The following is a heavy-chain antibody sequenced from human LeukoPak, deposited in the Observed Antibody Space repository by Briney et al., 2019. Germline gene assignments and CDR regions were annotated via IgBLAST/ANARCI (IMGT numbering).Heavy chain of an antibody. J-gene: IGHJ4*02. CDR2: IYSGGST. CDR3: AKDIDLDYYYGSGSYPFDY. V-gene: IGHV3-53*01. CDR1: GFTVSSNY. Sequence: PGGSLRLSCAASGFTVSSNYMSWVRQAPGKGLEWVSVIYSGGSTYYADSVKGRFTISRDNSKNTLYLQMNSLRAEDTAVYYCAKDIDLDYYYGSGSYPFDYWGQGTLVTVSS. D-gene: IGHD3-10*01.